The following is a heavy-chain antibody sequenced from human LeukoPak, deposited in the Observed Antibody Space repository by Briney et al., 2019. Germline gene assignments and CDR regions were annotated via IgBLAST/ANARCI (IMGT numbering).Heavy chain of an antibody. V-gene: IGHV3-21*01. D-gene: IGHD1-26*01. Sequence: GGSLRPSCAASGFTFSSYSMNWVRQAPGKGLEWVSSISSSSSYIYYADSVKGRFTISRDNAKNSLYLQMNSLRAEDTAVYYCARDLIVGATDYWGQGTLVTVSS. CDR1: GFTFSSYS. CDR3: ARDLIVGATDY. J-gene: IGHJ4*02. CDR2: ISSSSSYI.